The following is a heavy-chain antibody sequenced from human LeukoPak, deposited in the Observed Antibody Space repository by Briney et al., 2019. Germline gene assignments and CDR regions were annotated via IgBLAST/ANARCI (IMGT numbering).Heavy chain of an antibody. CDR3: ARGHYYGMDV. CDR1: GFTFSSYL. V-gene: IGHV3-21*01. J-gene: IGHJ6*04. Sequence: PGGSLSLSCAASGFTFSSYLMNWVRQAPGKGLEWVSSISSSSSYIYYADSVKGRFTISRDNAKNSLYLLMNSLGAEDTAVYYCARGHYYGMDVWGKGTTVTISS. CDR2: ISSSSSYI.